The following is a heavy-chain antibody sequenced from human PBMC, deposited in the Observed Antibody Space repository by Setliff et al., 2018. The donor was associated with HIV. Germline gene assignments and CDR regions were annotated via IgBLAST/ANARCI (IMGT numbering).Heavy chain of an antibody. CDR3: ARSLIYDSSNYYSDS. Sequence: GESLKISCKGSGSSFTSYWISWVRQVPGQGLEWLGFIYPGDSDTRYNPSFQGQVTISADKSISTTHLQWSSLKASDTAMYYCARSLIYDSSNYYSDSWGQGTLVTVSS. V-gene: IGHV5-51*01. CDR1: GSSFTSYW. D-gene: IGHD3-22*01. CDR2: IYPGDSDT. J-gene: IGHJ4*02.